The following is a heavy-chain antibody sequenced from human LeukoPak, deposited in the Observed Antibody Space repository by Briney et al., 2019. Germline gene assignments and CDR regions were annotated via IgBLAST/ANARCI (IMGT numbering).Heavy chain of an antibody. Sequence: ASVKVSCKASGYTFTSYYMHWVRQAPGQGLEWMGIINPSGGSTSYAQKFQGRVTMTRDTSTSTVYTKLSSLRSEDTAVYYCARGGIVRGPLIYDFWSGRYFDYWGQGTLVTVSS. CDR1: GYTFTSYY. CDR3: ARGGIVRGPLIYDFWSGRYFDY. D-gene: IGHD3-3*01. CDR2: INPSGGST. V-gene: IGHV1-46*01. J-gene: IGHJ4*02.